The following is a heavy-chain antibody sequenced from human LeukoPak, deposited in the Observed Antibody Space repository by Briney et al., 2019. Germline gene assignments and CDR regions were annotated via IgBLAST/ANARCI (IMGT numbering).Heavy chain of an antibody. CDR2: INHSGST. D-gene: IGHD5-18*01. J-gene: IGHJ4*02. Sequence: SETLSLTCAVYGGSFSGYYWSWIRQPPGKGLEWIGEINHSGSTNYNPSLKGRVTISVDTSKNQFSLKLSSVTAADTAVYYCARRKGYSYGSREYYFDYWGQGTLVTVSS. V-gene: IGHV4-34*01. CDR1: GGSFSGYY. CDR3: ARRKGYSYGSREYYFDY.